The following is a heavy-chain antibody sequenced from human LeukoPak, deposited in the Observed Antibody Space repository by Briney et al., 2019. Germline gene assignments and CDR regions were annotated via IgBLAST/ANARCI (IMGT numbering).Heavy chain of an antibody. V-gene: IGHV1-18*01. J-gene: IGHJ4*02. D-gene: IGHD3-3*01. CDR3: ARDYYDFWSGNHYYFDY. CDR1: GYTFTSYG. Sequence: GASVKVSCKASGYTFTSYGISWVRQAPGQGLEWMGWISAYNGNTNYAQKLQGRVTMTRDMSTSTVYMELSSLRSEDTAVYYCARDYYDFWSGNHYYFDYWGQGTLVTVSS. CDR2: ISAYNGNT.